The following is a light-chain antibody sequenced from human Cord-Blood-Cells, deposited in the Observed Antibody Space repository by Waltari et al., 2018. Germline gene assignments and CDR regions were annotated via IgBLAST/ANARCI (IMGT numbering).Light chain of an antibody. CDR3: QQYNSYWT. CDR2: KAS. Sequence: IQMTQSPSTLSASVGDRVTIPCRASQSISSWLAWYPQKPGKAPKLLNYKASSLESGVPSRFSGSGSGTEFTLTISSLQPDDFATYYCQQYNSYWTFGQGTKVEIK. V-gene: IGKV1-5*03. J-gene: IGKJ1*01. CDR1: QSISSW.